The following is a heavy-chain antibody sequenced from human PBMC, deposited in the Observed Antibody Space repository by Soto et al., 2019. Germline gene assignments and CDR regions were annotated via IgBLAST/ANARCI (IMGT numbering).Heavy chain of an antibody. CDR3: ARNVASPGVSGSWGAFDI. D-gene: IGHD5-12*01. V-gene: IGHV4-4*07. CDR2: IFSSGST. CDR1: GGSISNYF. J-gene: IGHJ3*02. Sequence: QVQLQESGPGLVKPSETLSLICTVSGGSISNYFWDWIRQPAGKGLEWIGRIFSSGSTNYNASLKSRVTMSVDTSKNQVSLKPTSMTAADTAVYYCARNVASPGVSGSWGAFDIWGQGTMVTVSS.